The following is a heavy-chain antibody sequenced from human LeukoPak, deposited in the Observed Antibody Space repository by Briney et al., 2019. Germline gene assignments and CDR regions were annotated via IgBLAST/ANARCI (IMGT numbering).Heavy chain of an antibody. CDR1: GGSISSGGYS. V-gene: IGHV4-30-2*01. CDR3: ASSSSRKQSDAFDI. J-gene: IGHJ3*02. Sequence: SETLSLTCAVSGGSISSGGYSWSWIRQPPGTGLEWIGYIYHSGSTYYNPSLKSRVTISVDRSKNQFSLKLSSVTAADTAVYYCASSSSRKQSDAFDIWGQGTMVTVSS. D-gene: IGHD2-2*01. CDR2: IYHSGST.